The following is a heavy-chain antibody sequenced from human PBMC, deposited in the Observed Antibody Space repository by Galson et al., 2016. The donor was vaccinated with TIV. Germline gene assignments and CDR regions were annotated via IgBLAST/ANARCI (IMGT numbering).Heavy chain of an antibody. V-gene: IGHV1-69*06. CDR1: GGIFSNYG. CDR3: ARGALKNHYDSSGYFFDY. J-gene: IGHJ4*02. D-gene: IGHD3-22*01. CDR2: TIPIFGTA. Sequence: SVKVSCKASGGIFSNYGINWVRQAPGHGLEWMGGTIPIFGTAIYAQKFQGRVTITADRSTTTVYMELSSLRSEDTAVYYCARGALKNHYDSSGYFFDYWGQGTLVTVSS.